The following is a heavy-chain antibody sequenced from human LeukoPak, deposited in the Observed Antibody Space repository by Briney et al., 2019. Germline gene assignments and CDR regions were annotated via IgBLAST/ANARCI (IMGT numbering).Heavy chain of an antibody. Sequence: GGSLRLSCAASGFTFSSYGMHWVRQAPGKGLEWVAFIRYDGSNKYYADSVKGRFTISRDNSKNTLYLQMNSLRVEDTAVYYCARVPPEPRSFFFDQWGQGTLVTGSS. J-gene: IGHJ4*02. V-gene: IGHV3-30*02. CDR1: GFTFSSYG. D-gene: IGHD1-14*01. CDR2: IRYDGSNK. CDR3: ARVPPEPRSFFFDQ.